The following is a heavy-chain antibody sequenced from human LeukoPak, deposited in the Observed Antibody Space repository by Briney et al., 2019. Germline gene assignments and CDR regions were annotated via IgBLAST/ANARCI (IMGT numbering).Heavy chain of an antibody. J-gene: IGHJ4*02. V-gene: IGHV3-33*01. CDR3: ARGRSGSYSPFDY. D-gene: IGHD1-26*01. CDR2: IWYDGSNK. Sequence: PGRSLRLSCAASGFTFSSYGMHWVRQAPGKGLEWGAVIWYDGSNKYYADPVKGRFTISRDNSKNTLYLQMNSLRVEDTAVYYCARGRSGSYSPFDYWGQGTLVTVSS. CDR1: GFTFSSYG.